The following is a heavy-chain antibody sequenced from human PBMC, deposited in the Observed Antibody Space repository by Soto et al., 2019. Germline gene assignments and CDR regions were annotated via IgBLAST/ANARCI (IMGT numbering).Heavy chain of an antibody. J-gene: IGHJ2*01. CDR1: GESICNSS. V-gene: IGHV4-4*07. CDR2: ISARGRT. Sequence: ESLPGTFTGSGESICNSSWRWIRQPTGKGLESLGRISARGRTNYNPSLQSRVAMSLETSNTQFSLRLTSLSAADTAVYFCARGMRRYFDRWGRGTLAPVSA. D-gene: IGHD6-25*01. CDR3: ARGMRRYFDR.